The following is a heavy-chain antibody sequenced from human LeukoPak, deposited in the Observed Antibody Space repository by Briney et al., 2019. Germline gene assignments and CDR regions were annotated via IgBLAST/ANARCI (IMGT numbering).Heavy chain of an antibody. J-gene: IGHJ4*02. Sequence: AGVSLRLSCAASGFTLSSYAMSWVRQAPGKGLEWVSAISDTGNTYHADSVKGRFTISRDSSKNTLFLQMNRLRPEDAAVYYCAKAPVTTCRGAFCYPFDYWGLGTLVTVSS. CDR2: ISDTGNT. D-gene: IGHD2-15*01. CDR1: GFTLSSYA. CDR3: AKAPVTTCRGAFCYPFDY. V-gene: IGHV3-23*01.